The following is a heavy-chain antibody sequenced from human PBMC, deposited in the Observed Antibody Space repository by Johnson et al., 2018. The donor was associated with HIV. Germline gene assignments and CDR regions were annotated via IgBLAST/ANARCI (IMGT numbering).Heavy chain of an antibody. CDR2: IYSGGST. Sequence: VQLVESGGGLIQPGGSLRLSCAASGFTVSSNYMSWVRQAPGKGLEWVSVIYSGGSTYYADSVKGRFTISRDNAKKSLYLRMNSLRVEDTALYYCVKDPTSGYSRGNDALDIWGQGTMVTVSS. CDR1: GFTVSSNY. D-gene: IGHD3-22*01. J-gene: IGHJ3*02. CDR3: VKDPTSGYSRGNDALDI. V-gene: IGHV3-53*01.